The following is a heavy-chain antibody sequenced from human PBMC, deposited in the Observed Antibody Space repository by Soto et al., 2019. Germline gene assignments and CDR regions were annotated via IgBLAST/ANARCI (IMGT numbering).Heavy chain of an antibody. D-gene: IGHD3-10*01. CDR3: ARTYYGSASATFDP. V-gene: IGHV4-59*01. J-gene: IGHJ5*02. CDR2: IYQGGST. Sequence: QVQLQELGPGLVKPSETLSLTCTVSGGSISSYYWSWIRQPPGKGLEWIGYIYQGGSTNYNPPLKRRVAISVDTSKNQFSLKLSAVTAADTAVYYCARTYYGSASATFDPWGQGTLVTVSS. CDR1: GGSISSYY.